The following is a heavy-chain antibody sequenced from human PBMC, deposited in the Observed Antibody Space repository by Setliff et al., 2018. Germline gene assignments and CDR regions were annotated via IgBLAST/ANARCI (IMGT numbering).Heavy chain of an antibody. D-gene: IGHD2-15*01. CDR2: ISAYDGDT. CDR3: ARPGLYCSGGSCYGDDAFGI. V-gene: IGHV1-18*01. J-gene: IGHJ3*02. Sequence: ASVKVSCKASGYTFTSYGISWVRQAPGQGLEWMGWISAYDGDTNYAQKLQGRVTMTTDTSTTTAYMELRSLRSDDTAVYYCARPGLYCSGGSCYGDDAFGIWGQGTMVTVSS. CDR1: GYTFTSYG.